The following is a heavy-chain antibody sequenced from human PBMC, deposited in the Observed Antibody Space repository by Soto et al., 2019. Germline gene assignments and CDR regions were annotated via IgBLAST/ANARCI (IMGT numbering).Heavy chain of an antibody. V-gene: IGHV1-69*13. CDR3: ASRYYCYDSSGYLTDGFYYGMDV. Sequence: ASVKVSCKASGGTFSSYAISWVRQAPGQGLEWMGGIIPIFGTANYAQKFQGRVTITADESTSTAYMELSSLRSEDTAVYYCASRYYCYDSSGYLTDGFYYGMDVWGQGTTVTVSS. D-gene: IGHD3-22*01. CDR1: GGTFSSYA. CDR2: IIPIFGTA. J-gene: IGHJ6*02.